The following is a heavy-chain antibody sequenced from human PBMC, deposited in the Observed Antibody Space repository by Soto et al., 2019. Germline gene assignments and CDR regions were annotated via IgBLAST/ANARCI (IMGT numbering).Heavy chain of an antibody. V-gene: IGHV1-3*01. CDR1: GYTFTSYA. Sequence: QVQLVQSGAEVKKPGASVKVSCKASGYTFTSYAMHWVRQAPGQRLEWMGWINAGTGNTKYSQKFQGGVTITRDSSASTDYMSLRSLLSKDTTGNYCASTNRNYTIIDYYYYGIGVWGQEAMVTVSS. J-gene: IGHJ6*02. CDR3: ASTNRNYTIIDYYYYGIGV. CDR2: INAGTGNT. D-gene: IGHD4-4*01.